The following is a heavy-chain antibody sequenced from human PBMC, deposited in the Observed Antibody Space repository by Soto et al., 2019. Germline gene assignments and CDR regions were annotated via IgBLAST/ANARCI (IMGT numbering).Heavy chain of an antibody. J-gene: IGHJ6*04. CDR2: ISNDGSNY. V-gene: IGHV3-30-3*01. CDR1: GFTFTSYA. Sequence: QVQLVESGGGVVQPGRSLRLSCAASGFTFTSYAMHWVRQAPGKGLEWVAVISNDGSNYYYADSVRGRFTISRDNTKNTLFLQMSSLRGEDSGVYYCARGTTLAIFDYGMDVWGEGTMVTFSS. D-gene: IGHD3-3*01. CDR3: ARGTTLAIFDYGMDV.